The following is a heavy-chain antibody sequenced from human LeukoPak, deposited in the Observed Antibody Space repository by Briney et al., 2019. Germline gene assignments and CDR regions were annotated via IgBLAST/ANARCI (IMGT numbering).Heavy chain of an antibody. V-gene: IGHV3-48*03. D-gene: IGHD3-10*02. CDR3: AELGITMIGGV. CDR1: GFPFSNFE. Sequence: PGGSLRLSCAASGFPFSNFEMNWVRQAPGRGLEWVSYISSSGSTIYYADSVKGRFTISRDNAKNSLYLQMNSLRAEDTAVYYCAELGITMIGGVWGKGTTVTISS. CDR2: ISSSGSTI. J-gene: IGHJ6*03.